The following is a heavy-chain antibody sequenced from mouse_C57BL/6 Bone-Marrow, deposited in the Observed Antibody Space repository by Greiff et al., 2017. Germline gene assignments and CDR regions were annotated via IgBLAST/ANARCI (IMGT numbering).Heavy chain of an antibody. D-gene: IGHD2-4*01. CDR1: GFTFSDYG. CDR2: ISNLAYSI. CDR3: ARYDCGFFAY. V-gene: IGHV5-15*01. Sequence: EVMLVESGGGLVQPGGSLKLSCAASGFTFSDYGMAWVRQAPRKGPEWVAFISNLAYSIYYADTVTGRFTISRENAKNTLYLEMSSLRSEDTAMYYCARYDCGFFAYWGQGTLVTVAA. J-gene: IGHJ3*01.